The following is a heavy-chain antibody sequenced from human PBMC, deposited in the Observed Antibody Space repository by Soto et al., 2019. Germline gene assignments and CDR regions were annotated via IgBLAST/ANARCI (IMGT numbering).Heavy chain of an antibody. Sequence: SETLSLTCTVSGGSISSGGYYWSWIRQHPGKGLEWIGYIYYSGSTYYNPSLKSRVTISVDTSKNQFSLKLSSVTAADTAVYYCARGSLGIWFDPWGQGTLVTVS. CDR3: ARGSLGIWFDP. CDR1: GGSISSGGYY. J-gene: IGHJ5*02. D-gene: IGHD7-27*01. CDR2: IYYSGST. V-gene: IGHV4-31*03.